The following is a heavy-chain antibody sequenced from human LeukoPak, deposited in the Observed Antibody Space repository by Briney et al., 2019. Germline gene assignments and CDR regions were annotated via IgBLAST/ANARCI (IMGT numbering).Heavy chain of an antibody. CDR2: ISYDGSNK. V-gene: IGHV3-30*01. CDR3: ARVPSVGFWSGYFDY. J-gene: IGHJ4*02. CDR1: GFTFSSYA. Sequence: GRSLRLSCAASGFTFSSYAMHWVRQAPGKGLEWVAVISYDGSNKYYADSVKGRFTISRDNSKSTLCLQMNSLRAEDTAVYYCARVPSVGFWSGYFDYWGQGTLVTVSS. D-gene: IGHD3-3*01.